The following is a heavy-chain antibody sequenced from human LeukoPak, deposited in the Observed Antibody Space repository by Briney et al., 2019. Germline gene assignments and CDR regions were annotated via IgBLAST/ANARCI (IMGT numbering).Heavy chain of an antibody. Sequence: GGSPRLSCAASGFTFSSYAMSWVRQAPGKGLEWVSAISGSGGSTYYADSVKGRFTISRDNSKNTLYLQMNSLRAEDTAVYYCATKGPHFLSSIDYWGQGTLVTVSS. V-gene: IGHV3-23*01. CDR1: GFTFSSYA. D-gene: IGHD3-3*02. CDR3: ATKGPHFLSSIDY. J-gene: IGHJ4*02. CDR2: ISGSGGST.